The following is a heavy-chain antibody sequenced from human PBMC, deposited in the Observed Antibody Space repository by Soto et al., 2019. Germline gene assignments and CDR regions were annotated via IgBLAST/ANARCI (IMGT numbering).Heavy chain of an antibody. J-gene: IGHJ3*02. Sequence: ASVKVSCKASGYTFTSYGISWVRQAPGQGLEWMGWISAYNGNTNYAQKHQGRVTMTTDTSTSTAYKKLRSLRSDDTAVYYSRDASSSGWDADAFDIWGQGTMVTVSS. CDR1: GYTFTSYG. V-gene: IGHV1-18*01. CDR3: RDASSSGWDADAFDI. CDR2: ISAYNGNT. D-gene: IGHD6-19*01.